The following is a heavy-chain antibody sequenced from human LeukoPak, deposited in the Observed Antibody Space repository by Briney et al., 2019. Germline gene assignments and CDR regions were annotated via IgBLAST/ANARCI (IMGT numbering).Heavy chain of an antibody. Sequence: GGSLRLSCAASGFTFSSYGMHWVRQAPGKGLEWVAVIWYDGSNKYYADSVKGRFTISRDNSKNTLYLQMNSLRAEDTAVYYCASNRRDGYNYYFDYWGQGTLVTVSS. CDR3: ASNRRDGYNYYFDY. CDR1: GFTFSSYG. CDR2: IWYDGSNK. D-gene: IGHD1-1*01. J-gene: IGHJ4*02. V-gene: IGHV3-33*01.